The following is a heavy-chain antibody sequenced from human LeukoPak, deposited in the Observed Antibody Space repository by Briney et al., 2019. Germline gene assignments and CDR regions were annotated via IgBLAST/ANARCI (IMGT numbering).Heavy chain of an antibody. CDR1: GGSISSGNYY. CDR2: ISYSGST. CDR3: ARDRYDSYPMDV. Sequence: SETLSLTCAVSGGSISSGNYYWTWIRQHPGKGLEWIGYISYSGSTYYNPSLKSRVTLSVDTSENQFSLKLSSVTAADTAVYYCARDRYDSYPMDVWGQGTTVTVSS. J-gene: IGHJ6*02. V-gene: IGHV4-31*11. D-gene: IGHD3-3*01.